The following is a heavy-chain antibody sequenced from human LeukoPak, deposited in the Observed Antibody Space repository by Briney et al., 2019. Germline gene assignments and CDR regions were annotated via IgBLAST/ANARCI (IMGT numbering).Heavy chain of an antibody. CDR2: IYYSGST. J-gene: IGHJ4*02. V-gene: IGHV4-59*01. CDR1: GGSISSYY. D-gene: IGHD5-24*01. Sequence: SETLSLTCTVSGGSISSYYWSWIRQPPGKGLEWIGYIYYSGSTNYNPSLTSRVTISVDTSKNQFSLELSSVTAADTAVYYCARFSLMATTFDYWGQGTLVTVSS. CDR3: ARFSLMATTFDY.